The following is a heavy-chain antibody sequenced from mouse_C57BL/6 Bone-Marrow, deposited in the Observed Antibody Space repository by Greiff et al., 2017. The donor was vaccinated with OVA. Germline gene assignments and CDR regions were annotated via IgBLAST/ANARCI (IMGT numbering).Heavy chain of an antibody. D-gene: IGHD2-4*01. CDR1: GYTFTGYW. Sequence: QVQLQQSGAELMKPGASVKLSCKATGYTFTGYWIEWVKQRPGHGLEWIGEILPGSGSTNYNEKFKGKATFTADTSSNTAYMQLSSLTTEDSAIYDCARWDDYDALYYAMDYWGQGTSVTVSS. CDR2: ILPGSGST. V-gene: IGHV1-9*01. J-gene: IGHJ4*01. CDR3: ARWDDYDALYYAMDY.